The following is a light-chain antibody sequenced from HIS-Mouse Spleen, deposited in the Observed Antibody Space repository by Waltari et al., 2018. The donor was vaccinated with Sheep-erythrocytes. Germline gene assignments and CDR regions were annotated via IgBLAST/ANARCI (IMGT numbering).Light chain of an antibody. Sequence: QSALTQPRSVSGSPGQSVTISCTGTSSDVGGYNYVSWYQKNPGKAPKPIIYDVSKRPSGVPVSFLCPKSGKPALLTHFGLPGWDGAYFYCCSYAGSYNHVFGTGTKVTVL. CDR2: DVS. V-gene: IGLV2-11*01. J-gene: IGLJ1*01. CDR3: CSYAGSYNHV. CDR1: SSDVGGYNY.